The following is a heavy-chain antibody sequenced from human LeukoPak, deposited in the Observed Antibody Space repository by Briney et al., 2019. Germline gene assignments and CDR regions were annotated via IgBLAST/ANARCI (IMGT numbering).Heavy chain of an antibody. CDR2: ISSSSSTI. V-gene: IGHV3-48*01. Sequence: PGGSLRLSCAASGFTFSIYSMSWVRQAPGKGLEWVSYISSSSSTISYADSVKGRFTISRDNSKNTLYLQMNSLRAEDTAVYYCARVMMYYYDSSGYTFDYWGQGTLVTVSS. J-gene: IGHJ4*02. D-gene: IGHD3-22*01. CDR1: GFTFSIYS. CDR3: ARVMMYYYDSSGYTFDY.